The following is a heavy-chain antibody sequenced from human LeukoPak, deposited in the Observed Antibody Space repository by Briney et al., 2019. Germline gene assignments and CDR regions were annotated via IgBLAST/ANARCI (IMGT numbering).Heavy chain of an antibody. V-gene: IGHV1-2*02. J-gene: IGHJ2*01. CDR3: ARDWEGLGEYWYFDL. D-gene: IGHD1-26*01. Sequence: VASVTVSCKASGYTFTGYYMHWVRQAPGQGLEWMGWINPNSGGTNYAQKFQGRVTMTRDTSISTAYMELSRLRSDDTAVYYCARDWEGLGEYWYFDLWGRGTLVTVSS. CDR2: INPNSGGT. CDR1: GYTFTGYY.